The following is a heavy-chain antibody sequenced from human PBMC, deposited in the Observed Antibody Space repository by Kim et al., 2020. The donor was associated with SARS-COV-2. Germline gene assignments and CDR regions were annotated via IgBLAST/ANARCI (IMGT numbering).Heavy chain of an antibody. D-gene: IGHD6-13*01. Sequence: ANSAQKFPGRVTITADESTSAAYMELSSLRSEDTAVYYCARGIAAAGLDYWGQGTLVTVSS. CDR2: A. CDR3: ARGIAAAGLDY. J-gene: IGHJ4*02. V-gene: IGHV1-69*01.